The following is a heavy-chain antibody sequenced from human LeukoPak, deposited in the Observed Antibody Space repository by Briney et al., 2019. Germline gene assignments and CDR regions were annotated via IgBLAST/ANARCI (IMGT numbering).Heavy chain of an antibody. CDR2: IYSGGST. V-gene: IGHV3-53*01. Sequence: GGSLRLSCAASGFTVSSNYMNWVRQAPGKGLEWVSIIYSGGSTYYADSVKGRFTISRDNSKNTLYLQMNSLTAEDTAVYYCARWDSSGYHKYYFDYWGQGTLVTVSS. CDR1: GFTVSSNY. D-gene: IGHD3-22*01. CDR3: ARWDSSGYHKYYFDY. J-gene: IGHJ4*02.